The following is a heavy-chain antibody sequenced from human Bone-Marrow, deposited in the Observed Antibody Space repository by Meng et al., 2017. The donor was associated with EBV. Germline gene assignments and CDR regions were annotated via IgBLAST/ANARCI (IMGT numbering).Heavy chain of an antibody. CDR1: SGSISSSNS. CDR2: ISHEGSKK. D-gene: IGHD3-10*01. J-gene: IGHJ4*02. Sequence: VQREGGGPGLRNPSGTVSLTCAVSSGSISSSNSWSWVLQPPVKGMEWVSFISHEGSKKYYADFVKGRFTSSRDNSKNTVYLQMNSLRAEDTAIYYCANSRGRLAVIEGLEYWCKGTLVTVSS. V-gene: IGHV3-30*02. CDR3: ANSRGRLAVIEGLEY.